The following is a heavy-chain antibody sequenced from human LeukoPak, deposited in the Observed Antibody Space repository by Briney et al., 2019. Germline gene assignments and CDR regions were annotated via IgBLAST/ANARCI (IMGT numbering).Heavy chain of an antibody. CDR3: ARGLTYDSSGYYGDYFDY. J-gene: IGHJ4*02. D-gene: IGHD3-22*01. CDR2: IYYSGST. CDR1: GGSISSYY. V-gene: IGHV4-59*01. Sequence: SETPSLTCTVSGGSISSYYWSWIRQPPGKGLEWIGYIYYSGSTNYNPSLKSRVTISVDTSKNQFSLKLSSVTAADTAVYYCARGLTYDSSGYYGDYFDYWGQGTLVTVSS.